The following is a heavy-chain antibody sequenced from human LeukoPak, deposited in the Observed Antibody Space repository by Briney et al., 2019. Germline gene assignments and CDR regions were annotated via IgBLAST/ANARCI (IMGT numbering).Heavy chain of an antibody. D-gene: IGHD3-3*01. V-gene: IGHV4-34*01. CDR2: INHSGST. Sequence: SETLSLTCAVYGGSFSGYYWSWIRQPPGKGLEWIGEINHSGSTNYNPSLKSRVTISVDTSKNQFSLKLTSLTAADTAVYYCARGTYNYYDFWSGYAPYYYYYMDVWGTGTTVTVSS. CDR1: GGSFSGYY. CDR3: ARGTYNYYDFWSGYAPYYYYYMDV. J-gene: IGHJ6*03.